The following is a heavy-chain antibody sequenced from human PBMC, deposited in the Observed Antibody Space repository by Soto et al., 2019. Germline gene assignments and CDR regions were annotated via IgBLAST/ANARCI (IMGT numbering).Heavy chain of an antibody. Sequence: QVQLVQSGAEVKKPGSSVKVSCKASGGTFSSYAISWVRQAPGQGLEWMGGIIPIFGTANYAQKFQGRVTITADESTSTAYMELSSLRSEYTAVYYCATRGFWSVPNYYGMDVWGQGTTVTVSS. J-gene: IGHJ6*02. CDR1: GGTFSSYA. CDR3: ATRGFWSVPNYYGMDV. V-gene: IGHV1-69*01. D-gene: IGHD3-3*01. CDR2: IIPIFGTA.